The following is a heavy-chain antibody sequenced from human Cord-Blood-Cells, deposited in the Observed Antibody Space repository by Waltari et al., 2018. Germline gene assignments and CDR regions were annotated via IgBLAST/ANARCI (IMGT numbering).Heavy chain of an antibody. CDR1: GYTLTELS. J-gene: IGHJ3*02. CDR3: ATDLYSGSYYAFDI. CDR2: FDPEDGET. D-gene: IGHD1-26*01. Sequence: QVQLVQSGAEVKKPGASVKVSCKVSGYTLTELSMHWAGQAPGKGLEWMGGFDPEDGETIYAQKFQGRVTMTEDTSTDTAYMELSSLRSEDTAVYYCATDLYSGSYYAFDIWGQGTMVTVSS. V-gene: IGHV1-24*01.